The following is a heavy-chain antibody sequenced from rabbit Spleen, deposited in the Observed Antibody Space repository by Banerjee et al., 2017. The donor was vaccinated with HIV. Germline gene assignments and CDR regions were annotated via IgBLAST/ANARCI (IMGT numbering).Heavy chain of an antibody. Sequence: ELVESGGGLVQPGESLKLSCKASGFSFSNKAVMCWVRQAPGKGLEWIACINAVTGKAVYASWAKGRFTFSKTSSTTVTLQMTSLTAADTATYFCARDTAYIGDGYPSFNLWGPGTLVTVS. V-gene: IGHV1S45*01. D-gene: IGHD6-1*01. CDR3: ARDTAYIGDGYPSFNL. CDR1: GFSFSNKAV. J-gene: IGHJ4*01. CDR2: INAVTGKA.